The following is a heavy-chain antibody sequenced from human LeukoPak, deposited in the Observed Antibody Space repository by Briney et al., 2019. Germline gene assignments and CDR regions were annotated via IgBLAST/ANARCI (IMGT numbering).Heavy chain of an antibody. J-gene: IGHJ4*02. CDR1: GYTFTSYG. CDR3: ARGTVADDY. CDR2: ISAYNGNT. D-gene: IGHD6-19*01. V-gene: IGHV1-18*01. Sequence: ASVKVSCKASGYTFTSYGISWVRQAPGQGLEWMGWISAYNGNTNYAQKLQGRVTITADKSTSTAYMELSSLRSEDTAVYYCARGTVADDYWGQGTLVTVSS.